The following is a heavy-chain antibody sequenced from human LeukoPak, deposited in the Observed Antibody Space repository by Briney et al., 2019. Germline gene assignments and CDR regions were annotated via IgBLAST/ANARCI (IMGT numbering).Heavy chain of an antibody. Sequence: GASVKVSCKASGYTFTSYDINWVRQATGQGPEWMGWMNPNSGNTGYAQKFQGRVTMTRNTSISTAYMELSSLRSEDTAVYYCARQTGLLWFGESPGGMDVWGQGTTVAVSS. CDR3: ARQTGLLWFGESPGGMDV. CDR2: MNPNSGNT. V-gene: IGHV1-8*01. CDR1: GYTFTSYD. J-gene: IGHJ6*02. D-gene: IGHD3-10*01.